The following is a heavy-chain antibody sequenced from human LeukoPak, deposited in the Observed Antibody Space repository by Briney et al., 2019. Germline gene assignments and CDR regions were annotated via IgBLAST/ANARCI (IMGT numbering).Heavy chain of an antibody. CDR2: ISWNSGSI. J-gene: IGHJ3*02. CDR1: GFTFDDYA. CDR3: AKGIAVGAHDAFDI. D-gene: IGHD6-19*01. V-gene: IGHV3-9*03. Sequence: PGRSLRLSCAASGFTFDDYAMHWVRQAPGKGLEWVSGISWNSGSIGYADSVKGRFTISRDNAKNSLYLRTNSLRAEDMALYYCAKGIAVGAHDAFDIWGQGTMVTVSS.